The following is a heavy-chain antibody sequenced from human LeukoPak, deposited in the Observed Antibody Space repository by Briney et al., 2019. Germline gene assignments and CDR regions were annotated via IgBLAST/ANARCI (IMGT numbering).Heavy chain of an antibody. J-gene: IGHJ5*02. D-gene: IGHD6-13*01. CDR1: GFTFDDCA. CDR2: ISWNSGSI. Sequence: GRSLRLSCAASGFTFDDCAMHWVRQAPGKGLEWVSGISWNSGSIGYADSVKGRFTISRDNAKNSLYLQMNSLRAEDTALYYCAKDIAPYSSSWYNWFDPWGQGTLVTVSS. V-gene: IGHV3-9*01. CDR3: AKDIAPYSSSWYNWFDP.